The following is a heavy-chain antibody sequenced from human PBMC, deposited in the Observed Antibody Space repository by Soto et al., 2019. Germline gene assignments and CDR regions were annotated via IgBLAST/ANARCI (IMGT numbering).Heavy chain of an antibody. CDR1: GFTFSSYA. V-gene: IGHV3-30*18. J-gene: IGHJ4*02. CDR3: AKALGELSPESYDY. Sequence: GGSLRLSCAASGFTFSSYAMHWVRQAPGKGLEWVAVITYDGSEKYYADSVKGRFTISRDNSKNTVYLQMNSLRADDTAVYYYAKALGELSPESYDYWGQGTQVTVSS. D-gene: IGHD3-16*02. CDR2: ITYDGSEK.